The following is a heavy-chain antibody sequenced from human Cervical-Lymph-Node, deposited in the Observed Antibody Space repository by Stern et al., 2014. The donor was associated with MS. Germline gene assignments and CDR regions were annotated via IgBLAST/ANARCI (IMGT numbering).Heavy chain of an antibody. J-gene: IGHJ4*02. CDR2: INAYNGNT. Sequence: VQLVESGAEVKKPGASVKVSCKASGYTFTSYGISWVRQAPGQGLEWMGWINAYNGNTNYAQKVQGRVTMTTDTSTSTAYMELRSLRSDDTAVYYCARDRYSREWLQGLDYWGQGTLVTVSS. CDR1: GYTFTSYG. CDR3: ARDRYSREWLQGLDY. V-gene: IGHV1-18*01. D-gene: IGHD5-12*01.